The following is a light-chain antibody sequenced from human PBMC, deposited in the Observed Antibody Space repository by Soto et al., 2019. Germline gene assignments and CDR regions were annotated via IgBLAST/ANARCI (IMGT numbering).Light chain of an antibody. J-gene: IGKJ1*01. V-gene: IGKV3-20*01. CDR3: QQSGT. Sequence: EIVLTQSPGTLSLSPGERATLSCRASQSASSTYLAWYQQKPGQAPRLLIYGASSRATGIPDRFSGSGSGTDFTLTIRRLEAEEFAVYYCQQSGTFGQATKVEIK. CDR1: QSASSTY. CDR2: GAS.